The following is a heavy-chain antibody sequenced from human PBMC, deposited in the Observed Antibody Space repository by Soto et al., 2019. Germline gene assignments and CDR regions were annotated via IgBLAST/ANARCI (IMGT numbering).Heavy chain of an antibody. CDR3: ARDREPSVYHGMAV. CDR2: ISGGGTTV. CDR1: GFAFSDFY. Sequence: QVQLVESGGGLVKPGGSLRLSCAASGFAFSDFYMSWTRQAPGKGLEWISYISGGGTTVFYADSVKGRFTISRDNAQKSIYLQMDSLTSEDTAIYYCARDREPSVYHGMAVWGQGTTVTVSS. J-gene: IGHJ6*02. V-gene: IGHV3-11*01.